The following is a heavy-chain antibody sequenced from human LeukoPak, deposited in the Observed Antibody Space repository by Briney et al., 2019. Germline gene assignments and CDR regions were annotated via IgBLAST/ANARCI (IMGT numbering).Heavy chain of an antibody. V-gene: IGHV4-4*07. J-gene: IGHJ6*03. CDR1: GGSISSYY. CDR3: ARERAAYGWGYYYYMDV. CDR2: IYTSGST. D-gene: IGHD3-10*01. Sequence: SETLSLTCTVSGGSISSYYWSWIRQPAGKGLEWIGRIYTSGSTNYNPSLKSRVTMSVDTSKNQFSLKLSSVTAADTAVYYCARERAAYGWGYYYYMDVWGKGTTVTVSS.